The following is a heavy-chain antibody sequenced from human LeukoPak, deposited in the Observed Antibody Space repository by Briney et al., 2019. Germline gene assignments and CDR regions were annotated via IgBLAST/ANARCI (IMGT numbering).Heavy chain of an antibody. Sequence: SETLSLTCTVSGGSISSGGYYWSWIRQPPGKGLEWIGYIYHSGSTYYNPSLRSRVTISVDRSKNQFSLKLSSVTAADTAVYYCARVLLWFGEVLDAFDIWGQGTMVTVSS. CDR3: ARVLLWFGEVLDAFDI. CDR1: GGSISSGGYY. CDR2: IYHSGST. J-gene: IGHJ3*02. V-gene: IGHV4-30-2*01. D-gene: IGHD3-10*01.